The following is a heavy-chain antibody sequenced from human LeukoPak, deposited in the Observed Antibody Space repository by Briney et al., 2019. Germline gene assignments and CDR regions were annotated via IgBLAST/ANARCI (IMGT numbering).Heavy chain of an antibody. V-gene: IGHV3-48*02. CDR1: GFIFSDYS. CDR2: ITGSGTTI. CDR3: AKDPWIAYYFDY. D-gene: IGHD5-12*01. Sequence: GGSLRLSCAASGFIFSDYSMNWVRQAPGQGLEWLSYITGSGTTIYYADSVRGRFTISRDNAKNSLYLQMNSLRDEDTAVYYCAKDPWIAYYFDYWGQGTLVTVSS. J-gene: IGHJ4*02.